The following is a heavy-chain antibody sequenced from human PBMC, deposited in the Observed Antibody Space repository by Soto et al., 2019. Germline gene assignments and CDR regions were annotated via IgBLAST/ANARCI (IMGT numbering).Heavy chain of an antibody. Sequence: PGESRKISCKGSGYSFTSYWISWVRQMPGKGLEWMGRVDPSDSYTNYSPSFQGHSTIPADKSVSTAYLQWSRLKASDTAMYYCARHENTILPYYYGMDVWRQGTTVTVSS. J-gene: IGHJ6*02. CDR3: ARHENTILPYYYGMDV. CDR2: VDPSDSYT. D-gene: IGHD3-10*01. V-gene: IGHV5-10-1*01. CDR1: GYSFTSYW.